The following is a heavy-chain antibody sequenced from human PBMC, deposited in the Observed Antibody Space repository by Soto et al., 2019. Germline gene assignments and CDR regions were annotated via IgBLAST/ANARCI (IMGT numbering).Heavy chain of an antibody. V-gene: IGHV1-3*04. CDR2: INTGSGDT. CDR3: ARDGGLFDY. Sequence: GASVKVSCKASGYTFTTYTMHWVRQAPGQRLERMGWINTGSGDTKYSQRFQGRITITRDTSASTTSMELSSLTSEDTAVFYCARDGGLFDYWGQGTLVTVSS. J-gene: IGHJ4*02. CDR1: GYTFTTYT.